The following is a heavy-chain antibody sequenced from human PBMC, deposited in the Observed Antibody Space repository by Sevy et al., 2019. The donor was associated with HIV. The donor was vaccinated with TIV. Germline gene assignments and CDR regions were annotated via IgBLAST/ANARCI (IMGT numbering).Heavy chain of an antibody. J-gene: IGHJ5*02. CDR3: VRVWNSDYYDSSGPNWFDP. CDR1: GYTFTGYS. CDR2: INPNSGGT. Sequence: ASVKVSCKASGYTFTGYSMYWVRQAPGQGLEWMGWINPNSGGTNYAQKFQGRVTMTRDTSISTAYMELSRLRFDDTAVYYCVRVWNSDYYDSSGPNWFDPWGQGTLVTVSS. V-gene: IGHV1-2*02. D-gene: IGHD3-22*01.